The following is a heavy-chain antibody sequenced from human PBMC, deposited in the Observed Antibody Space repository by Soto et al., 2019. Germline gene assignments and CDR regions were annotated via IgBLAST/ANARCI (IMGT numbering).Heavy chain of an antibody. CDR1: GYTFTSYG. Sequence: QVQLVQSGAEVKKPGASVKVSCKASGYTFTSYGISWVRQAPGQGLEWMGWISAYNGNTNYAQKVQGRVTMTTDTSTSTAYMELRSLRSDDTAVYYCARDPVKDDDYYYYYMDVWGKGTTVTVSS. D-gene: IGHD3-3*01. V-gene: IGHV1-18*01. J-gene: IGHJ6*03. CDR3: ARDPVKDDDYYYYYMDV. CDR2: ISAYNGNT.